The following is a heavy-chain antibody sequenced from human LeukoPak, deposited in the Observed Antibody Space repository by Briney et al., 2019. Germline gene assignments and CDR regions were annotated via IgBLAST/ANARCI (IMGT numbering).Heavy chain of an antibody. CDR3: ARDYYDSSGYLVY. D-gene: IGHD3-22*01. Sequence: GASVKVSCKASGGTFSSYAISWVRQAPGQGLEWMGWINPNSGGTNYAQKFQGRVTMTRDTSISTAYMELSRLRSDDTAVYYCARDYYDSSGYLVYWGQGTLVTVSS. V-gene: IGHV1-2*02. CDR2: INPNSGGT. CDR1: GGTFSSYA. J-gene: IGHJ4*02.